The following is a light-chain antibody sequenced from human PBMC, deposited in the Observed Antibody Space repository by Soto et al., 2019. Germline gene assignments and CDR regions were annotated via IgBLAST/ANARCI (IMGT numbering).Light chain of an antibody. CDR1: QSVSSNY. CDR2: GVF. J-gene: IGKJ1*01. Sequence: EIVLTQSPGTLSLSPGERATLSCRASQSVSSNYLAWYQQKPGQAPRLLIYGVFNRATGIPDRFSGSGSGTDFTLTISRLEPEDFAVYYCQQCGSSPRTFGQGTKVEIK. V-gene: IGKV3-20*01. CDR3: QQCGSSPRT.